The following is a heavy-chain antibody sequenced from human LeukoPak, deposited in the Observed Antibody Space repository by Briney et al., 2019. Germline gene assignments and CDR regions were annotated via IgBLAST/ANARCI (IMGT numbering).Heavy chain of an antibody. CDR2: IYSSGST. J-gene: IGHJ4*02. CDR1: GGSMRGYY. D-gene: IGHD6-19*01. V-gene: IGHV4-4*07. Sequence: PSETLSLTCIVSGGSMRGYYWNWIRQSAGKGLEWIGRIYSSGSTNSSPSFKSRVTMSVDTSKNQFSLKLSSVTAADTAVYYCARGSAGWYSIDYWGQGTLVTVSS. CDR3: ARGSAGWYSIDY.